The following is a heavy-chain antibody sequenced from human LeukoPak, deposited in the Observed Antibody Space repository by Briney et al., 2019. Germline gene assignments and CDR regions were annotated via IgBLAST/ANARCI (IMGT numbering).Heavy chain of an antibody. Sequence: PGGSLRLSCAASGFTFSSYAMSWVRQAPGKGLEWIGHIYYSGATYYNPSLKSRVTISVDTSKNQFSLKLNFVTAADTAVYYCARLVEYGSSSFDSWGQGTLVTVSS. D-gene: IGHD6-6*01. CDR1: GFTFSSYA. J-gene: IGHJ4*02. CDR3: ARLVEYGSSSFDS. CDR2: IYYSGAT. V-gene: IGHV4-59*05.